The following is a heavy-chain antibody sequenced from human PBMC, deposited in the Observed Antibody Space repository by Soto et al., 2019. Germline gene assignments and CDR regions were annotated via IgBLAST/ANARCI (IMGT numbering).Heavy chain of an antibody. V-gene: IGHV1-2*02. CDR1: GYTFTDYY. D-gene: IGHD3-10*01. J-gene: IGHJ4*02. CDR2: INPNSGGT. CDR3: AKPYGSGTYSPFDY. Sequence: ASVKVSCKASGYTFTDYYMYWVRQAPGQGLEWMGWINPNSGGTNYAQKFQGRVTMTRDTSISTAYMELSRLRSDDTAVYYCAKPYGSGTYSPFDYWGQGTPVTVSS.